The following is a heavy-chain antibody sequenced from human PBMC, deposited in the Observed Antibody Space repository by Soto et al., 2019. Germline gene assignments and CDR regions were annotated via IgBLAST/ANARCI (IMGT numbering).Heavy chain of an antibody. CDR2: ISYDGSNK. J-gene: IGHJ4*02. CDR3: AKDHLSDDTFEFDY. D-gene: IGHD3-16*01. CDR1: GFTFSSYG. V-gene: IGHV3-30*18. Sequence: GGSLRLSCAASGFTFSSYGMHWVRQAPGKGLEWVAVISYDGSNKYYADSVKGRFTISRDNSKNTLYLQMNSLRAEDTAVYYCAKDHLSDDTFEFDYWGQGTLVTVSS.